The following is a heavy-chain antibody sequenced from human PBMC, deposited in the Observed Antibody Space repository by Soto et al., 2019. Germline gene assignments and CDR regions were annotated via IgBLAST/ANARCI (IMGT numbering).Heavy chain of an antibody. J-gene: IGHJ4*02. CDR2: IYYSGST. V-gene: IGHV4-61*01. CDR3: ASYYYGSGSYPNFDY. CDR1: GGSVSSGSYY. Sequence: SETLSLTCTVSGGSVSSGSYYWSWIRQPPGKGLEWIGYIYYSGSTNYNPSLKNRVTISVDTSKNQFSLKLSSVTAADTAVYYCASYYYGSGSYPNFDYWGQGTLVTVSS. D-gene: IGHD3-10*01.